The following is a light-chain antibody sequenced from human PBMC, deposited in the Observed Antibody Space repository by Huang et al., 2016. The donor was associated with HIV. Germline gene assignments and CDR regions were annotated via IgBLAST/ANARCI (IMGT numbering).Light chain of an antibody. J-gene: IGKJ1*01. CDR1: QSVSDN. Sequence: EIVMTQSPATLSVSPGERATLSCRASQSVSDNLTWYQHKPGQAPRLLIYGASTRATGIPARFSGSGSGTEFTLTISSLQSEDFAVYYCQQYNNWPRTFGQGTTVEIK. V-gene: IGKV3-15*01. CDR2: GAS. CDR3: QQYNNWPRT.